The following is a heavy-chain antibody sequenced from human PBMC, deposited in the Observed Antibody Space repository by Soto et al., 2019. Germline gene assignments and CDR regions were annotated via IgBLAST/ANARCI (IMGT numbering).Heavy chain of an antibody. CDR3: AIGYSSSSTFDY. CDR1: GGTFSSYA. J-gene: IGHJ4*02. CDR2: IIPIFGTA. V-gene: IGHV1-69*01. Sequence: QVQLVQSGAEVKKPGSSVQVSFKASGGTFSSYAISWVRQAPGQGLEWMGGIIPIFGTANYAQKFQGRVTMTADESTSTAYMALSSLRSEDTDVYSCAIGYSSSSTFDYGGQGTLVTVSS. D-gene: IGHD6-13*01.